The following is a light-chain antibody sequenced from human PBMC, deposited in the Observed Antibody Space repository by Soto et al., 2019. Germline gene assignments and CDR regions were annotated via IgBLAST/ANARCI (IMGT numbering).Light chain of an antibody. CDR3: QQYNNWPFT. J-gene: IGKJ3*01. CDR1: QTISSD. CDR2: GAS. Sequence: EIVMTQSPATLSVSPGERATLSCRASQTISSDLAWYQQKPGQAPRLLIYGASSGATGIPARFSGGGSGTEFTLTISSLQSEDFAVYYCQQYNNWPFTFGPGTKVDIK. V-gene: IGKV3-15*01.